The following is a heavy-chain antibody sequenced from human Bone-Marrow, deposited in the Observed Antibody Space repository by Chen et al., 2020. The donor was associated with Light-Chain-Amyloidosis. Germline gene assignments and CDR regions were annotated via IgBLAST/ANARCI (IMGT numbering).Heavy chain of an antibody. CDR3: ARANYWWSYRYNAQGFDY. CDR1: GLIFSRFW. J-gene: IGHJ4*02. Sequence: EVQLLESGGGLVQPGASLTLSCVASGLIFSRFWMTWVRQRPGKGLEWVANIKQNGTERYYVDSVKGRFTISRDNTKNSVYLQMNTLRAEDTAVYYCARANYWWSYRYNAQGFDYWGRGTLVTVSS. V-gene: IGHV3-7*03. D-gene: IGHD3-16*02. CDR2: IKQNGTER.